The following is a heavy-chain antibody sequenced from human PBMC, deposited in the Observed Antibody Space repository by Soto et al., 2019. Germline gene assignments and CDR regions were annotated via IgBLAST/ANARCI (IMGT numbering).Heavy chain of an antibody. V-gene: IGHV1-46*01. Sequence: ASVKVSCKASGYTFTSYYMHWVQQAPGQGLEWMGIINPSGGRTSYAQKFQGRVTMTRDTSTSTVYMELRSLRSEDTAVYYCATQYGVRGVHYYYGMDVWGQGTTVTVSS. CDR3: ATQYGVRGVHYYYGMDV. D-gene: IGHD3-10*01. CDR1: GYTFTSYY. CDR2: INPSGGRT. J-gene: IGHJ6*02.